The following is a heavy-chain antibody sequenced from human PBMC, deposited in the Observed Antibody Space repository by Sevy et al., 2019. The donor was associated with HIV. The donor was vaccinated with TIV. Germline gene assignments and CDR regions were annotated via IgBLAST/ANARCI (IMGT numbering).Heavy chain of an antibody. CDR3: ARAVGGTYRYDDY. Sequence: GGSLRLSCAASGFSFSSYSMRWVRQAPGKGLQSIAYISSSGTTIYYADAVRGRFTISRDNAKDSLYLQMNSLRADDTAVYYWARAVGGTYRYDDYWGQGTLVTVSS. D-gene: IGHD3-16*02. CDR1: GFSFSSYS. V-gene: IGHV3-48*01. J-gene: IGHJ4*02. CDR2: ISSSGTTI.